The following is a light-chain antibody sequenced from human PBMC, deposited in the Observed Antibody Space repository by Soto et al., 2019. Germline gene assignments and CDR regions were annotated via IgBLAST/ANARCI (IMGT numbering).Light chain of an antibody. CDR3: CSYAGSYTFVV. Sequence: QSVLTQPRSVSGSPGQSVTISCTGTSSDVGGYNYVSWYQQQPGKAPKLMIYDVSKRPSGVPDRFSGSKSGNTASLTISGLQAEDEADYYCCSYAGSYTFVVFGTGTKVTVL. J-gene: IGLJ1*01. CDR2: DVS. V-gene: IGLV2-11*01. CDR1: SSDVGGYNY.